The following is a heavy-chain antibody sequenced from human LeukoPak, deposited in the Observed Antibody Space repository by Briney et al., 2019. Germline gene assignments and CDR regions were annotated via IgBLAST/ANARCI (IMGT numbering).Heavy chain of an antibody. V-gene: IGHV4-61*02. CDR1: GGSISSGSYY. Sequence: SQTLTLTCTVSGGSISSGSYYWSWIRQPAGKGLEWIGRIYTSGSTNYNPSLKSRVTISVETSKNQFSLKLSSVTAADTAVYYCARVPRSYYYYYYMDVWGKGTTVTVSS. CDR2: IYTSGST. J-gene: IGHJ6*03. CDR3: ARVPRSYYYYYYMDV.